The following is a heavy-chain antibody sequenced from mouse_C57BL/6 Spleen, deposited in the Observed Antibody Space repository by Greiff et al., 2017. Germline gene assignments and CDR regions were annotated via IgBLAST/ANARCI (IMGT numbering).Heavy chain of an antibody. D-gene: IGHD5-1*01. J-gene: IGHJ4*01. CDR3: ARGSTYAFYAMDY. V-gene: IGHV5-17*01. CDR2: ISSGSSTI. CDR1: GFTFSDYG. Sequence: EVHLVESGGGLVKPGGSLKLSCAASGFTFSDYGMHWVRQAPEKGLEWVAYISSGSSTIYYADTVKGRFTISRDNAKNTLFLQMTSLGSEDTAMYYCARGSTYAFYAMDYWGQGTTGTVSS.